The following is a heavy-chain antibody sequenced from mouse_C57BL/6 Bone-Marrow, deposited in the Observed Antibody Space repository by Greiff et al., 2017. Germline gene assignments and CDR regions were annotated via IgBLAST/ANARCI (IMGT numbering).Heavy chain of an antibody. CDR1: GYTFTSYW. CDR3: AFYCNYDY. CDR2: IDPNSGGT. Sequence: VQLQQPGAELVKPGASVKLSCKASGYTFTSYWMHWVKQRPGRGLEWIGRIDPNSGGTKYNEKFKSKATLTVDKPSSPAYMLLSSLTSEDSAVYYCAFYCNYDYWGQGTTLTVSS. J-gene: IGHJ2*01. D-gene: IGHD2-1*01. V-gene: IGHV1-72*01.